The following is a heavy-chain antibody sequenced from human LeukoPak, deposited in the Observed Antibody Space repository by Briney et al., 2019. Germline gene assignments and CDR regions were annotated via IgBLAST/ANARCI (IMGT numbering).Heavy chain of an antibody. Sequence: PGGSLRLSCAASGFNVITNYMSWVRQAPGEGLEWVSVISRGADTYYADSVKGRFIIYRDSSTNTVYLQMDRLRAEDTAVYFCVKEAPGTTIYYWGQGALVTVPS. J-gene: IGHJ4*02. CDR3: VKEAPGTTIYY. CDR1: GFNVITNY. D-gene: IGHD4-11*01. CDR2: ISRGADT. V-gene: IGHV3-66*01.